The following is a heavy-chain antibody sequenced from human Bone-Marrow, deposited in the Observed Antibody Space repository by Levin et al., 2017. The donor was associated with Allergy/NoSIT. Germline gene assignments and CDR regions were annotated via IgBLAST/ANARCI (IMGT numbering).Heavy chain of an antibody. D-gene: IGHD3-16*01. CDR3: AREMGASRADV. J-gene: IGHJ6*02. V-gene: IGHV1-8*02. CDR1: GYNFNNYD. Sequence: RASVKVSCQASGYNFNNYDINWVRQATGQGLEWLGWINPQTGNTGYAQKIQGRVTMTGDSSTSTAYMELSSLTSEDTAVYYCAREMGASRADVWGQGTTVIVSS. CDR2: INPQTGNT.